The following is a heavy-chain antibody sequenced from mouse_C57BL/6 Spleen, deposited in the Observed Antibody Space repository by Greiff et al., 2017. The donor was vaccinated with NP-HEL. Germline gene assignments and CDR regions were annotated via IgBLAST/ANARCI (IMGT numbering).Heavy chain of an antibody. CDR2: ISYDGSN. D-gene: IGHD2-10*02. V-gene: IGHV3-6*01. CDR1: GYSITSGYY. J-gene: IGHJ4*01. CDR3: ARDMSYGNYVFPYAMDY. Sequence: EVQLVESGPGLVKPSQSLSLTCSVTGYSITSGYYWNWIRQFPGNKLEWMGYISYDGSNNYNPSLKNRISITRDTSKNQFFLKLNSVTTEDTATYYCARDMSYGNYVFPYAMDYWGQGTSVTVSS.